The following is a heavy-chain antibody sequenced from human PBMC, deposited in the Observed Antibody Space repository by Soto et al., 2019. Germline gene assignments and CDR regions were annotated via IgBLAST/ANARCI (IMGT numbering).Heavy chain of an antibody. D-gene: IGHD3-10*01. J-gene: IGHJ6*02. CDR3: SRGHYYYGSGSYFDYGMDV. V-gene: IGHV3-11*05. CDR2: ISSSSSYT. CDR1: GFTFSDYY. Sequence: QVQLVESGGGLVKPGGSLRLSCAASGFTFSDYYMSWIRQAPGKGLEWVSYISSSSSYTNYADSVKGRFTISRDNAKNSLYLQMNSLRAEDAAVYYCSRGHYYYGSGSYFDYGMDVWGQGTTVTVFS.